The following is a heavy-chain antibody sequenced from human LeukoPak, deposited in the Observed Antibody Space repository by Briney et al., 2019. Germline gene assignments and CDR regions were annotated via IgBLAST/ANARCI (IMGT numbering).Heavy chain of an antibody. Sequence: SETLSVTCAVYGGSFSGYYWSWIRQPPGKGLEWIGEINHSGSTNYNPSLKSRVTISVDTSKNQFSLKLSSVTAADTAVYYCARGGGYSYGPNHFDYWGQGTLVTVSS. J-gene: IGHJ4*02. CDR3: ARGGGYSYGPNHFDY. CDR1: GGSFSGYY. D-gene: IGHD5-18*01. CDR2: INHSGST. V-gene: IGHV4-34*01.